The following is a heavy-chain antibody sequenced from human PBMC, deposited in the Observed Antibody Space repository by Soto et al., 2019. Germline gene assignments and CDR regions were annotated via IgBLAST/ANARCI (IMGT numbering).Heavy chain of an antibody. D-gene: IGHD6-13*01. Sequence: GGSLRLSCAASGFTFSSYAMSWVRQAPGKGLEWVSAISGSGGSTYYADSVKGRLTISRDNSKNTLYLQMNSLRAEDTAVYYCAKVGYSSSWSSLDYWGQGTLVTVS. CDR2: ISGSGGST. CDR3: AKVGYSSSWSSLDY. CDR1: GFTFSSYA. J-gene: IGHJ4*02. V-gene: IGHV3-23*01.